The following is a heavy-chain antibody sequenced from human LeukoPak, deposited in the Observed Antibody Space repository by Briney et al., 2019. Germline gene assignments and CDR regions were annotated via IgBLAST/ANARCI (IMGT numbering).Heavy chain of an antibody. D-gene: IGHD1-26*01. CDR2: TYYRSKWYN. V-gene: IGHV6-1*01. J-gene: IGHJ4*02. CDR1: GDSVSSKNAA. CDR3: AREGVGVTMAH. Sequence: SQTLSLTCAISGDSVSSKNAACNWIRQSPSRGLEWLGRTYYRSKWYNDYAVSVKGRITINAYTSKNQFSLQLNSVTPEDTAVYYCAREGVGVTMAHWGQGTLVTASS.